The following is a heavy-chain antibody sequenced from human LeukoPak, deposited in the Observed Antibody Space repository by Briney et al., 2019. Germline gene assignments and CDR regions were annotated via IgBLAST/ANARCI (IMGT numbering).Heavy chain of an antibody. CDR3: VREYYGGYDY. Sequence: PGGSLRLSCATSGFTFSVYYMAWARQAPGEGLEWVGLSRNKENRYSTEYAASVKGRITISRDESQNLLHLQMRSLKSDDTAVYYCVREYYGGYDYWGQGTLVTVSS. D-gene: IGHD3-10*01. CDR1: GFTFSVYY. CDR2: SRNKENRYST. J-gene: IGHJ4*02. V-gene: IGHV3-72*01.